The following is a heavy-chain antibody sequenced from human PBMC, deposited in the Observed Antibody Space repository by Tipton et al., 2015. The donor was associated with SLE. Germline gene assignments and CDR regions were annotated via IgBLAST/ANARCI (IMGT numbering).Heavy chain of an antibody. CDR1: DGSLSGYY. V-gene: IGHV4-34*01. J-gene: IGHJ4*02. Sequence: TLSLTCTVFDGSLSGYYWAWLRQSPGKGLEWIGEISHDGGANYNPSLESRGTISLETSKNQFSLQLNSVTPEDTAVYYCSRGRNSGFDLWGQGTLVTVSS. CDR3: SRGRNSGFDL. CDR2: ISHDGGA. D-gene: IGHD1-26*01.